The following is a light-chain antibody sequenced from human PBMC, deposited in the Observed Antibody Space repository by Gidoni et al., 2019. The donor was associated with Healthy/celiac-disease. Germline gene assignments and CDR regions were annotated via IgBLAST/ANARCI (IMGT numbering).Light chain of an antibody. CDR2: DAS. J-gene: IGKJ3*01. Sequence: DIQMTQSPSTLSASVGDRVTITCRASQSISSWLAWYQQKPGKAPKLLIYDASSLESGVPSRFSGSGSGTEFTLTISSLQPDDFETYYCQQYNSYSPGFTFGPGTKVDIK. V-gene: IGKV1-5*01. CDR3: QQYNSYSPGFT. CDR1: QSISSW.